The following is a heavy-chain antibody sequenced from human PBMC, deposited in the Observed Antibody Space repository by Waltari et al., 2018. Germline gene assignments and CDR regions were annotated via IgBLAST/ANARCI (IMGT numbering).Heavy chain of an antibody. V-gene: IGHV3-23*04. CDR1: GFIFNNFA. Sequence: EVQLVESGGGLVQSGGSLRLSCATSGFIFNNFAISWFRQAPGKGLEGVESTGDGCVATYYADSVKGRSSISRDDSKNTVYLQMNSLRVDDTALYYCARGAGELLPLDHWGQGTLVTVSS. CDR3: ARGAGELLPLDH. D-gene: IGHD3-10*01. CDR2: TGDGCVAT. J-gene: IGHJ4*02.